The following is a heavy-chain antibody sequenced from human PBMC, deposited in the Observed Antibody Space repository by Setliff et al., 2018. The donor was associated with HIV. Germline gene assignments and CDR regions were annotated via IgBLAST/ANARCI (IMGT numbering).Heavy chain of an antibody. V-gene: IGHV4-59*08. CDR1: GGSMRNYY. Sequence: PSETLSLTCSVSGGSMRNYYWSWIRQPPRKGLEWVGYLSYNGITTYNPSLKSRVTISVDTSKNQFSLKLTSVTAADTSVYYCARHRPWEVDVFDIWGQGTMVTVSS. J-gene: IGHJ3*02. CDR2: LSYNGIT. D-gene: IGHD1-26*01. CDR3: ARHRPWEVDVFDI.